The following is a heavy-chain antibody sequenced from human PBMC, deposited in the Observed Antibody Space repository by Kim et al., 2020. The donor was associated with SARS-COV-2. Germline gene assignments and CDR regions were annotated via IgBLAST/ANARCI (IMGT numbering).Heavy chain of an antibody. CDR1: GASISTNNW. J-gene: IGHJ4*02. CDR2: IYHSGSP. Sequence: SETLSLTCAVYGASISTNNWWIWVRQPPGKGLEWIEEIYHSGSPNYNPALKSPVTISVDKSKNQFSLALTSVTAADTAIYYCARDRQAGSFTALDFCGQG. CDR3: ARDRQAGSFTALDF. D-gene: IGHD1-26*01. V-gene: IGHV4-4*02.